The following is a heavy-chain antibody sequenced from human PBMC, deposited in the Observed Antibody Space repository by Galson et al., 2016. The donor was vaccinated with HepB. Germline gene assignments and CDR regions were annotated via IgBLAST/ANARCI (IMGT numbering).Heavy chain of an antibody. J-gene: IGHJ6*03. D-gene: IGHD3-9*01. V-gene: IGHV1-69*13. CDR1: GGTAAA. CDR2: IIPIFGTT. CDR3: ARDLGRRYFHWSGSAYFYYMDV. Sequence: SVKVSCKASGGTAAAITWVRQAPGQGLEWMGGIIPIFGTTNYAQKFQGRVTITADESTSTVYMELSSLRSEDTAVYYCARDLGRRYFHWSGSAYFYYMDVWGKGTTVTVSS.